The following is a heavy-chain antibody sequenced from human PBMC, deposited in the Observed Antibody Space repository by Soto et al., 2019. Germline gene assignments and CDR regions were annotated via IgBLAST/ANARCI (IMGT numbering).Heavy chain of an antibody. CDR1: GYTFTSYA. CDR2: INAGNGNT. Sequence: ASVKVSCKASGYTFTSYAMHWVRQAPGQRLEWMGWINAGNGNTKYSQKFQGRVTITRDTSASTAYMELSSLRSEDTAVYYCAREVQLERQESNWFDPWGQGTLVTISS. V-gene: IGHV1-3*01. D-gene: IGHD1-1*01. CDR3: AREVQLERQESNWFDP. J-gene: IGHJ5*02.